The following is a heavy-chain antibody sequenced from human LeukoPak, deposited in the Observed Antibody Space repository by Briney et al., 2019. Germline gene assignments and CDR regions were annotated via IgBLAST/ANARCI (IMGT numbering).Heavy chain of an antibody. D-gene: IGHD5-18*01. CDR1: GFTFDNFV. CDR2: ISGSCGGT. J-gene: IGHJ6*02. V-gene: IGHV3-23*01. CDR3: ARPTGCSPRYYGMDV. Sequence: GGSLRLSCSASGFTFDNFVMSWVRQAPGKGLEWVSGISGSCGGTYVADSVKGRFTISRDSSKNTLYLQMNSLRAEDTAVYYCARPTGCSPRYYGMDVWGQGTTVTVSS.